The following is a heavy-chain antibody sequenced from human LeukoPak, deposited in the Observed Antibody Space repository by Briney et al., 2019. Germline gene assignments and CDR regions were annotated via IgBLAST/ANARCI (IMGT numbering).Heavy chain of an antibody. Sequence: GGSLRLSCAASGFTFSSYWMHWVRQAPGKGLVWVSRINSDGSSTSYADSVKGRFTISRDNAKNTLYLQMNSLRAEDTAVYYCARAGSGGGFDPWGQGTLVTVSS. CDR3: ARAGSGGGFDP. D-gene: IGHD6-25*01. J-gene: IGHJ5*02. CDR1: GFTFSSYW. CDR2: INSDGSST. V-gene: IGHV3-74*01.